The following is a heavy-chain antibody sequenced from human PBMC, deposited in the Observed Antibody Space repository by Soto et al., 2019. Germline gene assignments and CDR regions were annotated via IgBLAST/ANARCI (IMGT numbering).Heavy chain of an antibody. CDR2: IYPGDSDT. D-gene: IGHD6-6*01. V-gene: IGHV5-51*01. Sequence: GESLKISCKGSGYSFTSYWIGWVRQMPGKGLEWMGIIYPGDSDTRYSPSFQGQVTISADKSISTTYLQWSSLKASDTAMYYCXRPXRIAARPLKYYYYYMDVWGKGTTVTVSS. CDR1: GYSFTSYW. J-gene: IGHJ6*03. CDR3: XRPXRIAARPLKYYYYYMDV.